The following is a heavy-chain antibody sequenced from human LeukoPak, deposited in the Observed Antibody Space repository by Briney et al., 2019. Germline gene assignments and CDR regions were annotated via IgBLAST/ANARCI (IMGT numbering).Heavy chain of an antibody. CDR3: ARAKGDFVDY. V-gene: IGHV4-30-2*01. J-gene: IGHJ4*02. D-gene: IGHD3-16*01. CDR1: GGSISSGGYY. Sequence: PSETLSLTCTVSGGSISSGGYYWSWIRQPPGKGLEWIGYIYHSGSTYYNPSLKSRVTISVDRSKNQFSLKLSSVTAADTAVYYCARAKGDFVDYWGQGTLVTVSS. CDR2: IYHSGST.